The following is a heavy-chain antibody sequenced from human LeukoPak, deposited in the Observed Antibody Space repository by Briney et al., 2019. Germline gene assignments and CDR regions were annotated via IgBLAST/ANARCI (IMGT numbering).Heavy chain of an antibody. V-gene: IGHV4-59*08. CDR1: GDSLSSHY. CDR2: IYGSVST. Sequence: KTSETLSLTCTVSGDSLSSHYCSWIRQPPGKGLEWIGYIYGSVSTHHDPSLRSRVTISEDTPKNHFSLKLTSVTAADTAVYYCARNVGWYSHDSWGQGTLVTVSS. CDR3: ARNVGWYSHDS. D-gene: IGHD6-19*01. J-gene: IGHJ4*02.